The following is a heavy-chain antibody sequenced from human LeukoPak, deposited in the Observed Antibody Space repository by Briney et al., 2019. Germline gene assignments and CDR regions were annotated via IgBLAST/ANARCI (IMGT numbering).Heavy chain of an antibody. CDR3: ASLYGDYVASDY. CDR2: INPNSGGT. CDR1: GYSFTVYY. V-gene: IGHV1-2*02. D-gene: IGHD4-17*01. J-gene: IGHJ4*02. Sequence: ASVKVSCKASGYSFTVYYIHWVRKAPGQGLEWKGWINPNSGGTNYAQKFLGRVTMTRDTSISTAYMELSRLRSDDTAVYYCASLYGDYVASDYWGQGTLVTVSS.